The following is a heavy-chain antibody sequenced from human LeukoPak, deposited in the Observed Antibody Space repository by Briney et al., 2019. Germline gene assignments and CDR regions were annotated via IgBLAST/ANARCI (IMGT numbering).Heavy chain of an antibody. J-gene: IGHJ4*02. CDR1: GYSFTSYW. Sequence: GESLKISCKGSGYSFTSYWISWVRQVPGKGLEWMGRIDPRDSYTNYSPSFQGHVTISADKSITTAYLQWSSLKASDTAMYYCARHIVAAGTGLLGGIDYWGQGTLVTVSS. V-gene: IGHV5-10-1*01. CDR2: IDPRDSYT. CDR3: ARHIVAAGTGLLGGIDY. D-gene: IGHD6-13*01.